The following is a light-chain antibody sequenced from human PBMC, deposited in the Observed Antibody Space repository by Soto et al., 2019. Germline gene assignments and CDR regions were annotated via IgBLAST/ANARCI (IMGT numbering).Light chain of an antibody. CDR3: CSYAGSSTFSYV. J-gene: IGLJ1*01. CDR2: EVS. Sequence: QSALPQPAYVSGSPGQSITISCTGTSSDVGSYNLVSWYQQHPGKAPKLMIYEVSKRPSGVSNRFSGSKSGNTASLTISGLQAEDEADYYCCSYAGSSTFSYVFGTGTKVTV. CDR1: SSDVGSYNL. V-gene: IGLV2-23*02.